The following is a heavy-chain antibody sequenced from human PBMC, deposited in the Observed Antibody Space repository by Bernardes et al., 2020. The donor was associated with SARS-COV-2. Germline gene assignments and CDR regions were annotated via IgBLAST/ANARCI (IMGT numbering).Heavy chain of an antibody. D-gene: IGHD1-1*01. CDR2: ISDSSARF. CDR1: GFTFGSFA. V-gene: IGHV3-23*01. Sequence: GGSLRLSCVASGFTFGSFAMSWFRQAPGKGLDWFSAISDSSARFFYTASVKGRFLTSRDNSRNTLFLQMNRLRADDTAVYYCVKEAVETAYGDYWGQGILVTVSS. J-gene: IGHJ4*02. CDR3: VKEAVETAYGDY.